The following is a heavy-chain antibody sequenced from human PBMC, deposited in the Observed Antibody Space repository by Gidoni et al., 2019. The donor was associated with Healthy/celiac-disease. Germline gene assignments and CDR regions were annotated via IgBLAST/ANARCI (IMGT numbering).Heavy chain of an antibody. D-gene: IGHD6-13*01. Sequence: QVQLVQSGAEVKKPGSSVKVSCKASGGTFSSYAISWVRQAPGQGLEWMGGIIPIFGTANYAQKFQGRVTITADESTSTAYMELSSLRSEDTAVYYCARGEFRATAGTEGWFDPWGQGTLVTVSS. V-gene: IGHV1-69*01. CDR1: GGTFSSYA. CDR3: ARGEFRATAGTEGWFDP. J-gene: IGHJ5*02. CDR2: IIPIFGTA.